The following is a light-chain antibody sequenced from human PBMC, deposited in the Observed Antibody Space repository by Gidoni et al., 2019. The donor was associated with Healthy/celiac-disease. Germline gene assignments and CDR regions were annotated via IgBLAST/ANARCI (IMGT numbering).Light chain of an antibody. CDR1: QSVFYSSNSRNY. J-gene: IGKJ4*01. V-gene: IGKV4-1*01. Sequence: DILMTQSPDSLAGSLGERATINCKSSQSVFYSSNSRNYLAWYQQKPGQPPKLLIYWASTRESGVPDRFRGSGSGTDFPLTISSLQAEDVAVYYCQQYYSTPQTFGGGTKVEIK. CDR3: QQYYSTPQT. CDR2: WAS.